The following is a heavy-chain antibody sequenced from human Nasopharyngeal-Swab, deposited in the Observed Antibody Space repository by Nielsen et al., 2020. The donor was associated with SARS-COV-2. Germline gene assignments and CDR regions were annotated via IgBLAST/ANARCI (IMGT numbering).Heavy chain of an antibody. J-gene: IGHJ4*02. Sequence: LKISCAASGFTFRSYAMHWVRQAPGKGLEWVAVIAYDGSNKYYADSVTGRFTISRDNSTDTLYLQMNSLRAEDTAVYSSASDRSGWYLDYWGQGTLVTVSS. CDR1: GFTFRSYA. V-gene: IGHV3-30*04. CDR3: ASDRSGWYLDY. CDR2: IAYDGSNK. D-gene: IGHD6-19*01.